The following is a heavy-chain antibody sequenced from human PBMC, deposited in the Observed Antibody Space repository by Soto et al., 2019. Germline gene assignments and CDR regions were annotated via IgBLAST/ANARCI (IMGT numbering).Heavy chain of an antibody. CDR3: ARAPKWKGTVVTWYAFDI. Sequence: QVQLVQSGAEVKKPGASVKVSCKASGYAFTSYGISWVRQAPGQGLEWMGWISVYNGNTNYAQKLQGRVPMTTDTSMSTAYIELRSLRSVDTAVYYCARAPKWKGTVVTWYAFDIWGLGTMVTVSS. D-gene: IGHD2-21*02. CDR2: ISVYNGNT. CDR1: GYAFTSYG. V-gene: IGHV1-18*04. J-gene: IGHJ3*02.